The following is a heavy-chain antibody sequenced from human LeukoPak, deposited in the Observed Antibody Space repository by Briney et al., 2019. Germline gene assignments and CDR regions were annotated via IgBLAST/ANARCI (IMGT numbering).Heavy chain of an antibody. Sequence: GGSLRLSCAASGFTFDDYVMHWVRQAPGKGLEWVSGISWNSGSIGYADSVKGRFTISRDNAKNSLYLQMNSLRAEDTALYYCAKMGPYCGGDCYPGEYFQHWGQGTLVTVSS. CDR1: GFTFDDYV. J-gene: IGHJ1*01. CDR2: ISWNSGSI. CDR3: AKMGPYCGGDCYPGEYFQH. V-gene: IGHV3-9*01. D-gene: IGHD2-21*02.